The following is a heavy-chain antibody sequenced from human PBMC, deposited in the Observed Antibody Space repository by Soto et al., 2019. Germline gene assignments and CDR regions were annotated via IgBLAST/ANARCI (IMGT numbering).Heavy chain of an antibody. Sequence: SVKVSCKASVGTFSSYVISWVRQAPGQGLEWMGGIIPIFGTANYAQKFQGRVTITADESTSTAYMELSSLRSEDTAVYYCASRGGRYCSGGSCHGYYYYYYGMDVWGQGTTVTVSS. V-gene: IGHV1-69*13. D-gene: IGHD2-15*01. J-gene: IGHJ6*02. CDR3: ASRGGRYCSGGSCHGYYYYYYGMDV. CDR1: VGTFSSYV. CDR2: IIPIFGTA.